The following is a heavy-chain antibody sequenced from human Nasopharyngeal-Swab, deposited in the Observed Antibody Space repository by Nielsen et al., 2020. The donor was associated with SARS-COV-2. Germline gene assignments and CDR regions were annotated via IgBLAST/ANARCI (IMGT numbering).Heavy chain of an antibody. CDR1: GYTFTGYY. V-gene: IGHV1-2*02. J-gene: IGHJ6*02. D-gene: IGHD3-9*01. CDR3: ARVGHHQYYDILTGFGPKHHYGMDV. CDR2: INPNSGGT. Sequence: ASVKVSCKASGYTFTGYYMHWVRKAPGQGLEWMGWINPNSGGTNYAQKFQGRVTMTRDTSISTAYMELSRLRSDDTAVYYCARVGHHQYYDILTGFGPKHHYGMDVWGQGTTVTVSS.